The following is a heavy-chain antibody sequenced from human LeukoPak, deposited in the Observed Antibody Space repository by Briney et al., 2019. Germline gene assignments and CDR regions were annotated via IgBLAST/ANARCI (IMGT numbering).Heavy chain of an antibody. CDR1: GYTLTELS. CDR3: ATDLPYDYVWGSYPY. Sequence: ASVKVSRKVSGYTLTELSMHWVRQAPGKGLEWMGGFDPEDGETIYAQKFQGRVTMTEDTSTDTAYMELSSLRSEDTAVYYCATDLPYDYVWGSYPYWGQGTLVTVSS. D-gene: IGHD3-16*02. V-gene: IGHV1-24*01. CDR2: FDPEDGET. J-gene: IGHJ4*02.